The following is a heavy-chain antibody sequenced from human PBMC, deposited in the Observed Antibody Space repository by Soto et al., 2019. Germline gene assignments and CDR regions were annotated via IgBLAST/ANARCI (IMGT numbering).Heavy chain of an antibody. CDR1: GFTFSSYA. D-gene: IGHD6-13*01. CDR3: AKDRRSAAAGTLIDY. V-gene: IGHV3-23*01. J-gene: IGHJ4*02. CDR2: ISGSGGST. Sequence: EVQLLESGGGLVQPGGSLRLSCAASGFTFSSYAMSWVRQAPGKGREWVSAISGSGGSTYYADSVKGRFTISRDNSKNTLDLQMNSLRAEDTAVYYCAKDRRSAAAGTLIDYWGQGTLVTVSS.